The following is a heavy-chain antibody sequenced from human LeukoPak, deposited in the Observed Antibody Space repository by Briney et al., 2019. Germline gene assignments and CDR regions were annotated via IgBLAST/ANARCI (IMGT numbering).Heavy chain of an antibody. CDR3: AKSGYNRFDY. CDR2: ISNSDGTT. J-gene: IGHJ4*02. D-gene: IGHD5-24*01. CDR1: GFTFSSYA. Sequence: GGSLRLSCAVSGFTFSSYAMSWVRQAPGKGLEWVSTISNSDGTTYYADSVKGRFTISRDDSENTLSLQMNSLRAEDTAVYYCAKSGYNRFDYWGQGTLVTVSS. V-gene: IGHV3-23*01.